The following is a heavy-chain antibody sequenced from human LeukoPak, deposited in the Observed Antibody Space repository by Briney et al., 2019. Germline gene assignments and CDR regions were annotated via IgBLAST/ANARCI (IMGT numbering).Heavy chain of an antibody. CDR1: GFTFSSYA. CDR2: IGASGGST. J-gene: IGHJ6*02. D-gene: IGHD3-22*01. Sequence: PGGSLRLSCAASGFTFSSYAMNWVRQAPGRGLEWVSTIGASGGSTYYADSVKGRFTISRDNSKNTLYLQMNSLRAEDTAVYYCSKDHDRGTHYYYGMDVWGQGTTVTVSS. CDR3: SKDHDRGTHYYYGMDV. V-gene: IGHV3-23*01.